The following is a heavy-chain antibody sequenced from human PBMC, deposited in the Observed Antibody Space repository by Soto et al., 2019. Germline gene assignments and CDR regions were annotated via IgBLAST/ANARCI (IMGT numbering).Heavy chain of an antibody. V-gene: IGHV3-11*01. Sequence: QVQLVESGGGLVKPGGSLRLSCAASGFTFSDNYMSWIRQAPGKGLEWVSLISSSGGSRFYADSVKGRFTISRDNAKNSLYLQMKSLRAEDTAVYYCARDRYCSSASCQGSVFAFHLWGQGTMVTVSS. CDR1: GFTFSDNY. CDR2: ISSSGGSR. D-gene: IGHD2-2*01. J-gene: IGHJ3*01. CDR3: ARDRYCSSASCQGSVFAFHL.